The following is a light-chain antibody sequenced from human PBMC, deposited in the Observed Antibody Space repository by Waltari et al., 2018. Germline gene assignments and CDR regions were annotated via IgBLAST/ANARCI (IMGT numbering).Light chain of an antibody. Sequence: EIVLTQSPGTLSLSPGEGATLSCRASQSVRNNYLAWYQQRPGQTPRLLIYGAFARAACSPDRFSGSGSGTDFTLTISRLEPEDFAVYYCQQYGSSPRTFGQGTKVEIK. CDR2: GAF. V-gene: IGKV3-20*01. J-gene: IGKJ1*01. CDR1: QSVRNNY. CDR3: QQYGSSPRT.